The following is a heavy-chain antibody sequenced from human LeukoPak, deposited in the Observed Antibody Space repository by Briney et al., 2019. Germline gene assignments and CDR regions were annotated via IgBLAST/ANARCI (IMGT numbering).Heavy chain of an antibody. Sequence: PGGSLRLSCAASGFTFSSYSMNWVRQAPGKGLEWVSSISSNSSYIYYADSVKGRFTISRDNAKNSLYLQMNSLRAEDTAVYYCARGGIAAAGYGVWGQGTLVTVSS. CDR3: ARGGIAAAGYGV. CDR2: ISSNSSYI. J-gene: IGHJ4*02. V-gene: IGHV3-21*01. CDR1: GFTFSSYS. D-gene: IGHD6-13*01.